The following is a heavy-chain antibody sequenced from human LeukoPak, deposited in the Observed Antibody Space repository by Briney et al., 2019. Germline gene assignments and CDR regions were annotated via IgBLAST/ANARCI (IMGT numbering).Heavy chain of an antibody. CDR2: INHSGST. V-gene: IGHV4-34*01. J-gene: IGHJ3*02. CDR1: GGSFSGYY. D-gene: IGHD2-2*01. CDR3: ASSSPPSCSSTSCYFGAFDI. Sequence: SETLSLTCVVYGGSFSGYYWSWIRQPPGKGLEWIGEINHSGSTNYNPSLKSRVTISVDTSKNQFSLKLSSVTAADTAVYYCASSSPPSCSSTSCYFGAFDIWGQGTMVTVSS.